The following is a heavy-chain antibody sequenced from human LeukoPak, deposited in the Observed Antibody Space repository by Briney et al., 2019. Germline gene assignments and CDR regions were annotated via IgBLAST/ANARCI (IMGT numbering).Heavy chain of an antibody. CDR3: TRDYGSGSLYYMDV. CDR2: IRNKANTYAT. CDR1: GFTFSGSA. Sequence: GGSLRLSCAASGFTFSGSAMHWVRQASGKGLEWVGRIRNKANTYATAYAASVKGRFTISRDDSKNTAYLQMNSLKTEDTAVYYCTRDYGSGSLYYMDVWGKGTTVTISS. J-gene: IGHJ6*03. D-gene: IGHD3-10*01. V-gene: IGHV3-73*01.